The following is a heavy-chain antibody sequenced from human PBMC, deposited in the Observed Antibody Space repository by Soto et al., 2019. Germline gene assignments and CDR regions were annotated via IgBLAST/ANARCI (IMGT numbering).Heavy chain of an antibody. CDR3: ARDLLRGHFRGVTWMWAFDY. CDR2: ISYDGSNK. V-gene: IGHV3-30-3*01. Sequence: GGSLRLSCAASGFTFSSYAMHWVRQAPGKGLEWVAVISYDGSNKYYADSVKGRFTISRDNSKNTLYLQMNSLRAEDTAVYYCARDLLRGHFRGVTWMWAFDYWGQGTLVTVSS. CDR1: GFTFSSYA. D-gene: IGHD2-21*02. J-gene: IGHJ4*02.